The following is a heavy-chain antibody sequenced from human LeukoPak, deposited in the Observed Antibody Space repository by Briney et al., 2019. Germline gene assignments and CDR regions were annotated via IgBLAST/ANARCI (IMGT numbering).Heavy chain of an antibody. CDR3: AREQFGVAVFDY. J-gene: IGHJ4*02. CDR1: GGSISSSSYY. Sequence: SETLSLTCTVSGGSISSSSYYWGWIRQPPGKGLEWIGSIYYSGSTYYNPSLKSRVTISVDTSKNQFSLKLSSVTAADTAAYYCAREQFGVAVFDYWGQGTLVTVSS. V-gene: IGHV4-39*02. D-gene: IGHD3-3*01. CDR2: IYYSGST.